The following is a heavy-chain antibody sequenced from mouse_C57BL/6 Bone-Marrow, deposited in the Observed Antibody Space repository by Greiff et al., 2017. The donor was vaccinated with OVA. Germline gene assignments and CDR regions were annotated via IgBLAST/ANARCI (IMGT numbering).Heavy chain of an antibody. J-gene: IGHJ3*01. V-gene: IGHV5-17*01. Sequence: DVHLVESGGGLVKPGGSLKLSCAASGFTFSDYGMHWVRQAPEKGLEWVAYISSGSSTIYYADTVKGLFTISRANAKNTLFLQMTSLMSEDTAMYYCARCVTTVVAPFAYWGQVTLVTVSA. D-gene: IGHD1-1*01. CDR2: ISSGSSTI. CDR3: ARCVTTVVAPFAY. CDR1: GFTFSDYG.